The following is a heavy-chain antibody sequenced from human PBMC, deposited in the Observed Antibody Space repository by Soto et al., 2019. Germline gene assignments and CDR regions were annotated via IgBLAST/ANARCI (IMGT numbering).Heavy chain of an antibody. CDR3: ARDPLSRCTSCPGGPWFDP. D-gene: IGHD2-2*01. Sequence: ASVKVSCKASGYTFTSYAMHWVRQAPGQRLEWMGWINAGNGNTKYSQKFQGRVTITRDTSASTAYMELSSLRSEDTAVYYCARDPLSRCTSCPGGPWFDPWGQGTLVTVSS. CDR1: GYTFTSYA. J-gene: IGHJ5*02. CDR2: INAGNGNT. V-gene: IGHV1-3*01.